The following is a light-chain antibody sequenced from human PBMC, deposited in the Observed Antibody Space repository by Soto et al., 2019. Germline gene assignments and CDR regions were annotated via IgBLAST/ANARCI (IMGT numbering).Light chain of an antibody. CDR3: QHYNSYSEA. CDR2: KAS. J-gene: IGKJ1*01. Sequence: DIQMTQSPSTLSLSVVYRVTITCRASQTISSWLAWYQQKPGKAPKLLIYKASTLKSGVPSRFSGSGSGTEFTLTISSLQPDDFATYYCQHYNSYSEAFGQGTKVDI. CDR1: QTISSW. V-gene: IGKV1-5*03.